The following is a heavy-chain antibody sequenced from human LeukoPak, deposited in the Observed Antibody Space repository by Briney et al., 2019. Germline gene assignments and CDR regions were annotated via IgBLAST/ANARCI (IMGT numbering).Heavy chain of an antibody. CDR2: ISSSGSTI. V-gene: IGHV3-48*03. D-gene: IGHD1-26*01. Sequence: GWSLTLSRPASGFTLSRYEMNWVRQAPGKGLEWVSYISSSGSTIYYADSVKGRFTISRDNPKNTLYLQVNSLRAEDTPVYYCAKVLWEGIRSSIDYWGQGTLVTVSS. CDR1: GFTLSRYE. CDR3: AKVLWEGIRSSIDY. J-gene: IGHJ4*02.